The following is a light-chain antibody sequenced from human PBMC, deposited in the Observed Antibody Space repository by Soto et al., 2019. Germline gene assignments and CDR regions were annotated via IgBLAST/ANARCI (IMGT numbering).Light chain of an antibody. Sequence: QSALTQPRSVSGSPGQSVTISCTGTASDVGGYSYVSWYQQHPGKVPKLVIYEVTKRPSGVSNRFSGSKSANTASLTISGLQAEDEADYYCASYTSTTTWIFGGGTKLTVL. CDR3: ASYTSTTTWI. J-gene: IGLJ2*01. CDR1: ASDVGGYSY. V-gene: IGLV2-11*01. CDR2: EVT.